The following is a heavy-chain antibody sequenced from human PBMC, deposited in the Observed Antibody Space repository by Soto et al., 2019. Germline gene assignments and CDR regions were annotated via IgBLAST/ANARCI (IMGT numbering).Heavy chain of an antibody. CDR2: ISGDGRNT. D-gene: IGHD3-10*01. J-gene: IGHJ4*02. Sequence: EMQLLESGGDSVQPGGSQRLSCVASGFTFSLYAMGWVRQAPGKGLEWVASISGDGRNTHYADSVKGRFTIFRDNSKNTVYLQMNSLRSEDMAVYHCAKKQWFGAGGAFDDWGQGSLVIGSS. CDR3: AKKQWFGAGGAFDD. CDR1: GFTFSLYA. V-gene: IGHV3-23*01.